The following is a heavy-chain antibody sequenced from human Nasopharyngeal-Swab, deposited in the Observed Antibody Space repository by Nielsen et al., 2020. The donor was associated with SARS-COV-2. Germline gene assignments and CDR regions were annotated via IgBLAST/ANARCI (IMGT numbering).Heavy chain of an antibody. J-gene: IGHJ4*02. Sequence: SETLSLTCTVSGGSFSSSSSYWGWIRQSPGKGLEWIGTINYSGSTYYNPSLKSRVTISVDTSRNQFSLKLSSVTAADTAVYYCARPMVRGVINPFDYWGQGTLVTVSS. CDR3: ARPMVRGVINPFDY. D-gene: IGHD3-10*01. V-gene: IGHV4-39*07. CDR1: GGSFSSSSSY. CDR2: INYSGST.